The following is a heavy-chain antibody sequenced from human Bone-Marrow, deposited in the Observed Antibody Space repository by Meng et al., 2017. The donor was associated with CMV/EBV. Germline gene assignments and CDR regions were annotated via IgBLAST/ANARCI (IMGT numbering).Heavy chain of an antibody. Sequence: GGSLRLSCAASGFTFDDYTMHWVRQAPGKGLEWVSLISWDGGSTYYADSVKGRFTISRDNSKNSLYLQMNSLRTEDTALYYCAKDIGARQLVVWGMDVWGQATTVTVSS. CDR3: AKDIGARQLVVWGMDV. D-gene: IGHD6-6*01. V-gene: IGHV3-43*01. J-gene: IGHJ6*02. CDR2: ISWDGGST. CDR1: GFTFDDYT.